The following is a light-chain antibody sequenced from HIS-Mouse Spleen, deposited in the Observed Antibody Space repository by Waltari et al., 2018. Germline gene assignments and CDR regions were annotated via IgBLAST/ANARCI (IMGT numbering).Light chain of an antibody. CDR2: EVS. J-gene: IGLJ2*01. CDR1: SSDVGGYNY. Sequence: QSALTQPASVSGSPGQSITISCTGTSSDVGGYNYVSWYQQHPGKAPKLMIYEVSKGPSGVPDRFSGSKSGNTASLTVSGLQAEDEADYYCSSYAGSNNFVVFGGGTKLTVL. V-gene: IGLV2-8*01. CDR3: SSYAGSNNFVV.